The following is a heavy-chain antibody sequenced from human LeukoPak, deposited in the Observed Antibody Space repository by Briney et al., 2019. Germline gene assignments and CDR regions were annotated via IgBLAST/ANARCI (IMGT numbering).Heavy chain of an antibody. Sequence: SETLSLTCTVPGGSISSYYWSWIRQPPGKGLEWIGYIYYSGSTNYNPSLKSRVTISVDTSKNQFSLKLSSVTAADTAVYYCARGTGYCSSTSCPNWFDPWGQGTLVTVSS. CDR3: ARGTGYCSSTSCPNWFDP. V-gene: IGHV4-59*01. D-gene: IGHD2-2*01. CDR1: GGSISSYY. J-gene: IGHJ5*02. CDR2: IYYSGST.